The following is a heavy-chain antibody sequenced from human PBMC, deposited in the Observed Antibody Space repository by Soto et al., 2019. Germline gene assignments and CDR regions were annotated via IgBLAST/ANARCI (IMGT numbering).Heavy chain of an antibody. CDR1: GDSISSRSYY. V-gene: IGHV4-39*01. Sequence: PXERLRRTGPVTGDSISSRSYYWGWIRQPPGKGLEWIGSIYYSGSTYNNPSLRSRVSMSIDTSKDQFSLKLKSVTAADTALYFCARQRTSVVTQAYFDVWGPGSPVTVYS. CDR2: IYYSGST. J-gene: IGHJ4*02. D-gene: IGHD2-21*02. CDR3: ARQRTSVVTQAYFDV.